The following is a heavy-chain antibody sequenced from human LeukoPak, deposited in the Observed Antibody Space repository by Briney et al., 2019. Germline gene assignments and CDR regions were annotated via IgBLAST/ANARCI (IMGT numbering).Heavy chain of an antibody. J-gene: IGHJ4*02. D-gene: IGHD3-10*01. V-gene: IGHV1-2*02. CDR1: GYTFTGYY. CDR2: INPNSGGT. Sequence: GASVKVSCKASGYTFTGYYMHWVRQAPGQGLEWMGWINPNSGGTNYAQKFQGRVTMTRDTSISTAYMELSRLRSDDTAVYYCAREAAGSITMVRGVIPTYWGQGTLVTVSS. CDR3: AREAAGSITMVRGVIPTY.